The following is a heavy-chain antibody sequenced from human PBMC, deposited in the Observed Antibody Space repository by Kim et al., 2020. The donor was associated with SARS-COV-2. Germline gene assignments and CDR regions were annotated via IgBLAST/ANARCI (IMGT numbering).Heavy chain of an antibody. J-gene: IGHJ1*01. CDR1: GFTFNNYA. D-gene: IGHD6-19*01. V-gene: IGHV3-23*01. CDR2: IRDSGGNT. Sequence: GGSLRLSCAASGFTFNNYAMSWVRQAPGKGLEWVSGIRDSGGNTEYADSVKGRFSISRDNSKNTLYLHMESLRAEDTAVYYCAKVTSGSSGWFEYFQHWGQGALVTVSS. CDR3: AKVTSGSSGWFEYFQH.